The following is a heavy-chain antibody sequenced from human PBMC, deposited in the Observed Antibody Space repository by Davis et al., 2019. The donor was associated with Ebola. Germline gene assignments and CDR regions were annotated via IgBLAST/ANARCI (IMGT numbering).Heavy chain of an antibody. V-gene: IGHV3-7*01. CDR3: ARDPPGNGMDV. CDR2: IKQDGSEK. Sequence: GGSLRLSCTASGFTFGDYAMSWVRQAPGKGLEWVANIKQDGSEKYYVDSVKGRFTISRDNAKNSLYLQMNSLRAEDTAVYYCARDPPGNGMDVWGKGTTVTVSS. J-gene: IGHJ6*04. CDR1: GFTFGDYA.